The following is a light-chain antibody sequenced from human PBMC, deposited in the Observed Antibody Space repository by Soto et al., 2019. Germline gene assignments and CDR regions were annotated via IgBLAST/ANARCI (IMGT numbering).Light chain of an antibody. CDR3: LHYGGSPPYT. V-gene: IGKV3-20*01. Sequence: EIVLTQSPGTLSLSPGERATLSCRTSKNSYVGWYQQKPGQPPRLLIYGASTRATGIPDRFSGSGSGTDFTLTISRLEPQDFAVYYCLHYGGSPPYTFGQGTKLEIK. J-gene: IGKJ2*01. CDR1: KNSY. CDR2: GAS.